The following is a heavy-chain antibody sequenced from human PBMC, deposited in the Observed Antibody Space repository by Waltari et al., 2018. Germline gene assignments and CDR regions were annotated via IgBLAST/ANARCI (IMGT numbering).Heavy chain of an antibody. CDR1: GFTFSSYG. J-gene: IGHJ5*02. V-gene: IGHV3-30*02. CDR3: AKDSLNYGDHGRWFDP. D-gene: IGHD4-17*01. Sequence: QVQLVESGGGVVQPGGSLRLSCAASGFTFSSYGMHWVRQAPGKGLEWVAFIRYDGSNKYYADSVKGRFTISRDNSKNTLYLQMNSLRAEDTAVYYCAKDSLNYGDHGRWFDPWGQGTLVTVSS. CDR2: IRYDGSNK.